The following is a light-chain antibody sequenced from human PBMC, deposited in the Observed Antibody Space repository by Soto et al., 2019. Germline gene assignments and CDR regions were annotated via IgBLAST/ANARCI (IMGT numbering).Light chain of an antibody. Sequence: DIQMTQSPSSLSASVGDRVTITCRASQSSSSYLNWYQQKPGKAPKLQIYAASSLQSGVPSRFSGSGSGTDFTLTISSLQPEDFATYYCQQSYSTPITFGQGTRLEIK. J-gene: IGKJ5*01. V-gene: IGKV1-39*01. CDR2: AAS. CDR3: QQSYSTPIT. CDR1: QSSSSY.